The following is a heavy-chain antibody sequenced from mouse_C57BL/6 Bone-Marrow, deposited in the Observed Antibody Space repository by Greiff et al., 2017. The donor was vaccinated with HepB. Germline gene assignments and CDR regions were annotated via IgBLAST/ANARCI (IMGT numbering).Heavy chain of an antibody. D-gene: IGHD1-1*01. Sequence: QVQLQQPGAELVKPGASVKMSCKASGYTFTSYWITWVKQRPGQGLEWIGDIYPGSGSTNYNEKFKSKATLTVDTSSSTAYMQLSSLTSEDSAVYYCARGGFITTVVGGYWGQGTTLTVSS. J-gene: IGHJ2*01. CDR3: ARGGFITTVVGGY. V-gene: IGHV1-55*01. CDR1: GYTFTSYW. CDR2: IYPGSGST.